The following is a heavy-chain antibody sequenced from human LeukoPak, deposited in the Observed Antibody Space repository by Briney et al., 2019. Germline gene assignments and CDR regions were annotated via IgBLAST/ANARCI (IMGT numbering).Heavy chain of an antibody. CDR3: ARDYDSSGYSDAFDI. J-gene: IGHJ3*02. Sequence: GGPLTLSCAASGFTFDDYGMSWVRQAPGKGLEWVSGINWNGGSTGYADSVKGRFTISRDNAKNSLYLQMNSLRAEDTALYYCARDYDSSGYSDAFDIWGQGTMVTVSS. D-gene: IGHD3-22*01. CDR1: GFTFDDYG. V-gene: IGHV3-20*04. CDR2: INWNGGST.